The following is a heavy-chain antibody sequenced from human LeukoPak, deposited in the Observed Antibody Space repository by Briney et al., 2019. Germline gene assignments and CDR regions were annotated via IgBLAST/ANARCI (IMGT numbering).Heavy chain of an antibody. V-gene: IGHV3-23*01. CDR1: GFTFSTNA. Sequence: GGSLRLSCLTSGFTFSTNAMSWVRQAPGKGLEWISGISGSGASTYYADSVTGRFTISRDNSRNTLYLQMNSLRGDDTAVYYCAKDVGKWESLHFFDYWGQGALVTVSS. D-gene: IGHD1-26*01. J-gene: IGHJ4*02. CDR3: AKDVGKWESLHFFDY. CDR2: ISGSGAST.